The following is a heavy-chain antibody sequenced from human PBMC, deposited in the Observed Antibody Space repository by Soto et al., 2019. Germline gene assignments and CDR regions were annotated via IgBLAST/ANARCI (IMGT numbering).Heavy chain of an antibody. D-gene: IGHD6-19*01. CDR3: ASYSSGWYSNWFDP. V-gene: IGHV3-7*01. CDR2: IKQDGSEK. J-gene: IGHJ5*02. Sequence: GGSLRLSCAASGFTFSSYAMSWVRQAPGKGLEWVANIKQDGSEKYYVDSVKGRFTISRDNAKNSLYLQMNSLRAEDTAVYYCASYSSGWYSNWFDPWGQGTLVTVSS. CDR1: GFTFSSYA.